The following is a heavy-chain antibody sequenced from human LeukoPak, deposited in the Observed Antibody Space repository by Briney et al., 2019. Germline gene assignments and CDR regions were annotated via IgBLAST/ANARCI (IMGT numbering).Heavy chain of an antibody. CDR2: INPNSGGT. J-gene: IGHJ6*02. Sequence: ASVKVSCKASGYTFTGYYMHWVRQAPGQGLEWMGWINPNSGGTNYAQKFQGWVTMTRDTSISTAYMELSRLRSDDTAVYYCARDGLYGDYTYYYYYGMGVWGQGTTVTVSS. CDR3: ARDGLYGDYTYYYYYGMGV. V-gene: IGHV1-2*04. CDR1: GYTFTGYY. D-gene: IGHD4-17*01.